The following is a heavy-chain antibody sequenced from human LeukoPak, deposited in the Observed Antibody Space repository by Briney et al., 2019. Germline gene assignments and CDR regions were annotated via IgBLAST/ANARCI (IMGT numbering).Heavy chain of an antibody. Sequence: GGSLRLSCAASGFTFSSYEMNWVRQAPGKGLEWVSYISSSGSNIYYADSVKGRFTISRDNAKNSLYLQMNSLRAEDTAVYYCARDPYGDYVERAFDIWGQGTMVTVSS. J-gene: IGHJ3*02. CDR3: ARDPYGDYVERAFDI. D-gene: IGHD4-17*01. V-gene: IGHV3-48*03. CDR2: ISSSGSNI. CDR1: GFTFSSYE.